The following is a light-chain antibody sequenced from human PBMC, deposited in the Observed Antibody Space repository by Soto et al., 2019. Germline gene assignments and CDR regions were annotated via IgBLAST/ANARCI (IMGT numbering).Light chain of an antibody. V-gene: IGKV3-20*01. Sequence: EIVLTQSPGTLSLSPGERATLSCRASQSVSSSYLAWYQQKPGQAPRLLIYGASSRATGIPDRFSGSGSGTDLPLTISSLEPEDFAVYYCQQYGSSPLTFGQGPKVEIK. CDR3: QQYGSSPLT. CDR2: GAS. J-gene: IGKJ1*01. CDR1: QSVSSSY.